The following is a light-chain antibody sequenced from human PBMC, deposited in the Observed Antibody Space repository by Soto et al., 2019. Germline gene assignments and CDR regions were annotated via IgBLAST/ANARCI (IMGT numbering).Light chain of an antibody. Sequence: DIQMTQSPSSLSASVGDRVTITCQASQDISNYLNWYQQKPGKAPKLLIYDASNLETGVPSRFSGSGSGTDFTFTISSLQPEDIATYYCQQYDNLPITFGQGTRREI. CDR2: DAS. J-gene: IGKJ5*01. CDR3: QQYDNLPIT. CDR1: QDISNY. V-gene: IGKV1-33*01.